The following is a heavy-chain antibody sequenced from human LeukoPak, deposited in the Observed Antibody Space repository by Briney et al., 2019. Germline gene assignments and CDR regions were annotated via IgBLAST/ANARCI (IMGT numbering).Heavy chain of an antibody. CDR1: MGTFSSYA. V-gene: IGHV1-69*05. CDR2: IIPIFGTA. CDR3: ARDREYCSSTSCYHPLYRRYYMDV. D-gene: IGHD2-2*01. Sequence: GASVKVSCKASMGTFSSYAISWVRQAPGQGLEWMGGIIPIFGTANYAQKFQGRVTITTDESTSTAYMELSSLRSEDTAVYYCARDREYCSSTSCYHPLYRRYYMDVWGKGTTVTVSS. J-gene: IGHJ6*03.